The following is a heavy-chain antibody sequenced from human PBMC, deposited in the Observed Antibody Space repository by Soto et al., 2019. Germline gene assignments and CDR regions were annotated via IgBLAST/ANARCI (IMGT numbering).Heavy chain of an antibody. CDR2: ISAYNGNT. J-gene: IGHJ4*02. D-gene: IGHD3-10*01. CDR1: DYTFTSYG. CDR3: ARAPPVTMVRGAQPGLDY. Sequence: QVQLVQSGAEVKKPGASVKVSCKASDYTFTSYGISWVRQAPGQGLEWMGWISAYNGNTNYAQKLQGRVTMTTDTSTSTAYMELRSLRSDDTAVYYCARAPPVTMVRGAQPGLDYWGQGTLVTVSS. V-gene: IGHV1-18*01.